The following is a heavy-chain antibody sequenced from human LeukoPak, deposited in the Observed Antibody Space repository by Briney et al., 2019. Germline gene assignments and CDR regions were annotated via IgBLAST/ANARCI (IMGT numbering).Heavy chain of an antibody. V-gene: IGHV1-2*02. CDR1: GYTFTGYY. D-gene: IGHD5-18*01. J-gene: IGHJ4*02. CDR2: INPNSGGT. CDR3: ARLELGAMGTPFDY. Sequence: ASVKVSCKASGYTFTGYYMHWVRQAPGQGLEWMGWINPNSGGTNYAQKFQGRVTMTRDTSISTAYMELSRLRSDDTAMYYCARLELGAMGTPFDYWGQGTLVTVSS.